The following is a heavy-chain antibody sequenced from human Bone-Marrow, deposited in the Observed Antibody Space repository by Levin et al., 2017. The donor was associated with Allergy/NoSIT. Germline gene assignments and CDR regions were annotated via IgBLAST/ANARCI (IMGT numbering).Heavy chain of an antibody. CDR3: ARGDDSHFDFSPDY. J-gene: IGHJ4*02. D-gene: IGHD3-9*01. V-gene: IGHV7-4-1*01. Sequence: ASVKVSCKASGYTFTSYAMNWVRQAPGQGLEWMGWINTYTGNPTYAQGSTGHFVFSLDTSVSTAYLQIVSLKAEDTAVYYCARGDDSHFDFSPDYWGQGTLVTVSS. CDR1: GYTFTSYA. CDR2: INTYTGNP.